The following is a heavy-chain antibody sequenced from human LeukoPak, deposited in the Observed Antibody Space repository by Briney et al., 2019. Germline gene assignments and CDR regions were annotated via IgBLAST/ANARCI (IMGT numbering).Heavy chain of an antibody. CDR1: GFTFSSYG. J-gene: IGHJ4*02. Sequence: PGGSLRLSCAASGFTFSSYGMNWVRQAPGKGLEWVSAISGSGINTYYADSVKGRFTISRDNAKNSLYLQMNSLRAEDTAVYYCARGVLAAAGQFDYWGQGTLVTVSS. CDR2: ISGSGINT. CDR3: ARGVLAAAGQFDY. V-gene: IGHV3-21*01. D-gene: IGHD6-13*01.